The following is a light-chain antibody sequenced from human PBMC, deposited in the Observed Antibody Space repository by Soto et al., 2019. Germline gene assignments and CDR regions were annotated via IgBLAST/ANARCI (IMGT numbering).Light chain of an antibody. Sequence: AIQMTQSPSSLSASVGDRVTITCRASQGIRNDLGWYQQKPGKAPKLLIYGASSLQSGVPSRFSGSGSGTDFTLTIRSLQPEDFATYYCLQDYNYPRTFGQGTKVEI. CDR3: LQDYNYPRT. V-gene: IGKV1-6*01. J-gene: IGKJ1*01. CDR2: GAS. CDR1: QGIRND.